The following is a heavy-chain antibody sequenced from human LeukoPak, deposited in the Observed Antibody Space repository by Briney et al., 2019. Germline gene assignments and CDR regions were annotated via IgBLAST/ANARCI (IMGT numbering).Heavy chain of an antibody. V-gene: IGHV3-53*01. Sequence: NPGGSLRLSCAASGFIVTNTYMSWVRQAPGKGLEWVSVIYSGGDTFYTDSVKGRFTISRDDSSNTLSLQMSSLRVEDTAVYYCARGQRGSGLDYWGQGTLVTVSS. J-gene: IGHJ4*02. CDR1: GFIVTNTY. CDR2: IYSGGDT. CDR3: ARGQRGSGLDY. D-gene: IGHD3-10*01.